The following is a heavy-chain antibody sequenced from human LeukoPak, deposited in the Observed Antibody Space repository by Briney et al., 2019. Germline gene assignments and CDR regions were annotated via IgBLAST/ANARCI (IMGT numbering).Heavy chain of an antibody. CDR3: AREIQLWKYYYYMDV. J-gene: IGHJ6*03. Sequence: GGSLRLSCAASGFTFDDYTMHWVRQAPGKGLEWVSLISWDGGSTYYADSVKGRFTISRDNAKNSLYLQMNSLRAEDTAVYYCAREIQLWKYYYYMDVWGKGTTVTVSS. CDR1: GFTFDDYT. D-gene: IGHD5-18*01. CDR2: ISWDGGST. V-gene: IGHV3-43*01.